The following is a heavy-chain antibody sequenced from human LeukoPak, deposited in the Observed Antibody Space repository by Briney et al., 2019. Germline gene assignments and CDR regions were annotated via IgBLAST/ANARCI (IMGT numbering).Heavy chain of an antibody. J-gene: IGHJ4*02. Sequence: SETLSLTCTVSGYTISSGYNWGWIRQPPGKGLEYIESISHSGSTYYNPSLKSRVTISVDTSKNQFSLKLTSVTAADTAVYYCASSSCGNGFCYADDYWGQGALVTVSS. CDR1: GYTISSGYN. CDR2: ISHSGST. V-gene: IGHV4-38-2*02. CDR3: ASSSCGNGFCYADDY. D-gene: IGHD2-8*01.